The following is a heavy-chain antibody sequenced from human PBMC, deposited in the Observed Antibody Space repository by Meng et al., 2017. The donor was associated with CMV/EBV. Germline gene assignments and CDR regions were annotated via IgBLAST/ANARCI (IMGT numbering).Heavy chain of an antibody. V-gene: IGHV3-30*04. Sequence: AGSLRLSCAASGFTFSRSDMHWVRQAPGKGLEWVAVISYDGSNKHYADSVNGRLTISRDNSKHTLYLQMKSLRADDTAVYYCARPTYYDFWSGYPWDVWGQGTTVTVSS. CDR2: ISYDGSNK. J-gene: IGHJ6*02. D-gene: IGHD3-3*01. CDR3: ARPTYYDFWSGYPWDV. CDR1: GFTFSRSD.